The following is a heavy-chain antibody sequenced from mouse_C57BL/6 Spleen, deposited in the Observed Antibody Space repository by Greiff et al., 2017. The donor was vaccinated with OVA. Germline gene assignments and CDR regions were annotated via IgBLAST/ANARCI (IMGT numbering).Heavy chain of an antibody. CDR1: GFSLTSYG. CDR3: ATLYYDYDGGYYYAMDY. D-gene: IGHD2-4*01. CDR2: IWSGGST. J-gene: IGHJ4*01. Sequence: QVQLQQSGPGLVQPSQSLSITCTVSGFSLTSYGVHWVRQSPGKGLEWLGVIWSGGSTDYNAAFISRLSISKDNSKSQVFFKMNSLQADDTAIYYCATLYYDYDGGYYYAMDYWGQGTSVTVSS. V-gene: IGHV2-2*01.